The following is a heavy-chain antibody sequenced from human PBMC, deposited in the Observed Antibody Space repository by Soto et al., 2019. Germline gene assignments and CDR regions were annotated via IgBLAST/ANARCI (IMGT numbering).Heavy chain of an antibody. CDR2: IYYSGSI. J-gene: IGHJ6*02. Sequence: SETLSLTCTVSGGSISSTSYHWGWIRQPPGKGLEWIGSIYYSGSIYYNPSLKSRVTISVDTSKNQFSLKLSSVTAADTAVYYCARDRNWKGYSGMDVWGQGTMVTFSS. V-gene: IGHV4-39*02. D-gene: IGHD1-1*01. CDR1: GGSISSTSYH. CDR3: ARDRNWKGYSGMDV.